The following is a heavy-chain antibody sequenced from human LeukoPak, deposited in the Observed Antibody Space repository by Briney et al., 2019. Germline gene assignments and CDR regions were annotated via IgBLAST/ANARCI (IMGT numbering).Heavy chain of an antibody. V-gene: IGHV1-46*01. CDR1: GYTFTSYY. CDR3: AREPGREWFGELLGDY. CDR2: INPSGGST. J-gene: IGHJ4*02. D-gene: IGHD3-10*01. Sequence: GASVKVSCKASGYTFTSYYMHWVRQAPGQGLEWMGIINPSGGSTSYAQKFQGRVTMTRDTSTSTVYMELSSLRSEDTAVYYCAREPGREWFGELLGDYWGQGTLVTVPS.